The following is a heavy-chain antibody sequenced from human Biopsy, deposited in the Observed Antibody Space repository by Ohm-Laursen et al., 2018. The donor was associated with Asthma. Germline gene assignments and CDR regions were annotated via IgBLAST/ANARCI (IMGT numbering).Heavy chain of an antibody. D-gene: IGHD2-15*01. CDR2: ISRSSTYI. Sequence: SLRLSCAASGFAVSRDHMFWVRQAPGKGLEWVSSISRSSTYIYYADSIKGRFTISRDNAKTSLYLQMNSLRAEDTAVYFCARSREAYCSGGTCHTSGFDYWGQGTLVTVSS. J-gene: IGHJ4*02. CDR3: ARSREAYCSGGTCHTSGFDY. V-gene: IGHV3-21*01. CDR1: GFAVSRDH.